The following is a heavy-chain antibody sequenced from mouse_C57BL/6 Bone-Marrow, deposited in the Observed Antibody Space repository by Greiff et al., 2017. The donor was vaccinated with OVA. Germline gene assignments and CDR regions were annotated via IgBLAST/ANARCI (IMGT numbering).Heavy chain of an antibody. Sequence: DVHLVESGGGLVKPGGSLKLSCAASGFTFSSYAMSWVRQTPEKRLEWVATISDGGSYTYYPDNVKGRFTISRDNAKNNLYLQMSHLKSEDTAMYYCARRDGYYVGYYYAMDYWGQGTSVTVSS. D-gene: IGHD2-3*01. CDR2: ISDGGSYT. CDR1: GFTFSSYA. J-gene: IGHJ4*01. V-gene: IGHV5-4*03. CDR3: ARRDGYYVGYYYAMDY.